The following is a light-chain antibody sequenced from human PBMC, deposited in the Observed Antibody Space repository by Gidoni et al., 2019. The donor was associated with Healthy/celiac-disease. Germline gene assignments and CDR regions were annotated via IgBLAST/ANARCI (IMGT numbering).Light chain of an antibody. CDR3: AAWDDSLSGAV. CDR1: SSNIGSNY. CDR2: RNN. Sequence: QSLLTQPPPSSGPPPQGVTISCSGSSSNIGSNYVYWYQQLPGTAPKLLIYRNNQRPSGVPDRFSGSKSGTSASLAISGLRSEDEADYYCAAWDDSLSGAVFGGGTQLTVL. V-gene: IGLV1-47*01. J-gene: IGLJ7*01.